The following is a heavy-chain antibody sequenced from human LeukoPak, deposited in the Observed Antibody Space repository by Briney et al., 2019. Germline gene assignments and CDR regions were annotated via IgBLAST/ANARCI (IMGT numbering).Heavy chain of an antibody. J-gene: IGHJ4*02. V-gene: IGHV4-34*01. D-gene: IGHD3-16*02. CDR3: ARVGYEYVWGSYRRDHYFDY. CDR2: INHSGST. CDR1: GGCFSGYY. Sequence: PSETLSLTCAVYGGCFSGYYWSWIRQPPGKGLEWIGQINHSGSTNYNPSLKSRVTVSVDTSKNQFSLKLSSVTAADTAVYYCARVGYEYVWGSYRRDHYFDYWGQGSLVTVSS.